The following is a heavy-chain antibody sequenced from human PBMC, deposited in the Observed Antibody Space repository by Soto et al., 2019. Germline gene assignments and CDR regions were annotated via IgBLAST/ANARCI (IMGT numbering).Heavy chain of an antibody. CDR3: ARSSGGNFGISIEGNNWFAP. CDR1: RHTFTCYY. D-gene: IGHD1-26*01. CDR2: INPHGGST. V-gene: IGHV1-46*01. Sequence: GASLTVSNPTPRHTFTCYYSNWSLQAPGPGLEWMGVINPHGGSTAYAQKFKGRVTLTRDTSAGTVYMEVSSLTSEDTAMYYCARSSGGNFGISIEGNNWFAPWGQGTLVTVSS. J-gene: IGHJ5*02.